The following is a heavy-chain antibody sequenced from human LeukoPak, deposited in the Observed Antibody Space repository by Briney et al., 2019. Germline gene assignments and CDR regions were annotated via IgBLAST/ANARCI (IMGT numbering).Heavy chain of an antibody. J-gene: IGHJ3*02. V-gene: IGHV1-24*01. Sequence: GASVKVSCKVSGYTLTELSMHWVRQAPGKGLEWMGGFDPEDGETIYAQKFQGRVTMTRDTSTSTVYMELSSLRSEGTAVYYCATGSSSFPFDAFDIWGQGTMVTVSS. CDR2: FDPEDGET. CDR3: ATGSSSFPFDAFDI. CDR1: GYTLTELS. D-gene: IGHD6-13*01.